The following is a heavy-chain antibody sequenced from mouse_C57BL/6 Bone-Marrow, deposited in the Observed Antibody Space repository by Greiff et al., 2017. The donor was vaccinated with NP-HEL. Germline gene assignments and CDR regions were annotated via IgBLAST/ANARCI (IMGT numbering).Heavy chain of an antibody. V-gene: IGHV1-82*01. CDR1: GYAFSSSW. CDR2: IYPGDGDT. D-gene: IGHD1-1*01. J-gene: IGHJ1*03. Sequence: QVQLQQSGPELVKPGASVKISCKASGYAFSSSWMNWVKQRPGKGLEWIGRIYPGDGDTNYNGKFKGKATLTADKSSRTAYMQLSSLTSEDSAVYFCARRINYYGSSSWSLYFDVWGTGTTVNVSS. CDR3: ARRINYYGSSSWSLYFDV.